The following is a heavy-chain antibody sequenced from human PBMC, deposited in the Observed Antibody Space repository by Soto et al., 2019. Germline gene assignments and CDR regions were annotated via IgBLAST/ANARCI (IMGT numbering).Heavy chain of an antibody. CDR2: IYYSGST. Sequence: LSLTCTVSGGSISSGDYYWSWIRQPPGKGLEWIGYIYYSGSTYYNPSLKSRVTISVDTSKNQFSLKLSSVTAADTAMYYCARHATYYDILTGYYFDYWGQGTLVTVSS. CDR1: GGSISSGDYY. CDR3: ARHATYYDILTGYYFDY. J-gene: IGHJ4*02. D-gene: IGHD3-9*01. V-gene: IGHV4-30-4*01.